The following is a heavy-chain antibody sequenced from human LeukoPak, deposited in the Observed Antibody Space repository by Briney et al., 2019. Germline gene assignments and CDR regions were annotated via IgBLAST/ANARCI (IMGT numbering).Heavy chain of an antibody. D-gene: IGHD6-19*01. J-gene: IGHJ4*02. V-gene: IGHV3-30*04. CDR2: ISYDGSNK. Sequence: GGSLRLSCAASEFTFSDYAMHWVRQGPGKGLEWVAAISYDGSNKKYADSVKGRFTISRDNSKNTLYLQMNSLRAEDTAVYYCARGVRIAVAGNIDYWGQGTLVTVSS. CDR3: ARGVRIAVAGNIDY. CDR1: EFTFSDYA.